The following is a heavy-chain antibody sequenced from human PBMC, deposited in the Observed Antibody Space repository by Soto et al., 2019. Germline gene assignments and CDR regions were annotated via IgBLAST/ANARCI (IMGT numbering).Heavy chain of an antibody. CDR2: INHSGST. D-gene: IGHD6-6*01. V-gene: IGHV4-34*01. CDR3: ARGGKRRRLVPYYYGMDV. J-gene: IGHJ6*02. CDR1: GGSFSGYY. Sequence: SETLSLTCAVYGGSFSGYYWSWIRQPPGKGLEWIGEINHSGSTNYNPSLKSRVTISVDTSKNQFSLKLSSVTAADTAVYYCARGGKRRRLVPYYYGMDVWGQGTTVTVS.